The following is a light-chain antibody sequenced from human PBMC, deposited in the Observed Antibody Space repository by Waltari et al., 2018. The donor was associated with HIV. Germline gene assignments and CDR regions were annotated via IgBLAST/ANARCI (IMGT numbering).Light chain of an antibody. CDR1: SMAVGGSDF. CDR3: SSYTNTNTHVL. V-gene: IGLV2-14*03. CDR2: DVT. J-gene: IGLJ2*01. Sequence: QSALTQPASVSGSPGQSIAISCTGTSMAVGGSDFVSWYQQHPGKAPKLLIYDVTERPSGVSTRFSGSKSGNTASLTISGLQAEDEADYYCSSYTNTNTHVLFGGGTRLTVL.